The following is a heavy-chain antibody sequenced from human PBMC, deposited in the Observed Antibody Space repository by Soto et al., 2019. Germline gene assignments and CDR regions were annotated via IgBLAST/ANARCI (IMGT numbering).Heavy chain of an antibody. V-gene: IGHV3-15*01. CDR1: GFTFSNAW. J-gene: IGHJ3*02. Sequence: GGSLRLSCAASGFTFSNAWMSWVRQAPGKGLEWVGRIKSKTDGGTTDYAAPVKGRFTISRDDSKNTLYLQMNSLKTEDTAVYYCTTSHSSWHAFDIWAQGTMVTVSS. CDR2: IKSKTDGGTT. CDR3: TTSHSSWHAFDI. D-gene: IGHD6-13*01.